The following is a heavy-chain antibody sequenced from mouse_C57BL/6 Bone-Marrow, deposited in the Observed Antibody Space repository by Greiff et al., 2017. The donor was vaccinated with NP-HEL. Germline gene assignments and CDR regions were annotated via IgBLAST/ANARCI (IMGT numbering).Heavy chain of an antibody. D-gene: IGHD1-1*01. CDR1: GFTFSSYA. J-gene: IGHJ4*01. CDR3: ARDVITTVVARGYAMDY. CDR2: ISDGGSYT. Sequence: EVQLVESGGGLVKPGGSLKLSCAASGFTFSSYAMSWVRQTPEKRLEWVATISDGGSYTYYPDNVKGRFTISRDNAKNNLYLQMSHLKCEDTAVYYWARDVITTVVARGYAMDYWGQGTSVTVSS. V-gene: IGHV5-4*01.